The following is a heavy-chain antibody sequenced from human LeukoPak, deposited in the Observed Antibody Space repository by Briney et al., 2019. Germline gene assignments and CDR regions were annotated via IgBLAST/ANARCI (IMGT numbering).Heavy chain of an antibody. CDR2: INHSGST. Sequence: PSETLSLTCAVYGGSFSGYYWSWIRQPPGKGLEWIGEINHSGSTNYNPSLKSRVTISVDTSKNQFSLKLSSVTAADTAVYYCARGPIPGPWGSYRGAFDIWGQGTMVTVSS. V-gene: IGHV4-34*01. J-gene: IGHJ3*02. CDR1: GGSFSGYY. D-gene: IGHD3-16*02. CDR3: ARGPIPGPWGSYRGAFDI.